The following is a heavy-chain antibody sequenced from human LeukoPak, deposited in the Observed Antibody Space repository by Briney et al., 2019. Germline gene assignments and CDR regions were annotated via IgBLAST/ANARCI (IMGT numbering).Heavy chain of an antibody. V-gene: IGHV3-7*01. J-gene: IGHJ4*02. D-gene: IGHD6-6*01. CDR2: IKQDGSEK. Sequence: PGGSLRLSCAASGFTFNSYWMTWVRQAPGKGLEWVANIKQDGSEKYYVDSVKGRFTISRDNAKNSLYLQMNSLRAEDTAVYYCARMGSSSPSYWGQGTLVTVSS. CDR3: ARMGSSSPSY. CDR1: GFTFNSYW.